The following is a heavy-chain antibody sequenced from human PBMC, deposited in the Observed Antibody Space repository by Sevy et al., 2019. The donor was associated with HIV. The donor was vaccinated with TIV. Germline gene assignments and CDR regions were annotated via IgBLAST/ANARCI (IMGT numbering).Heavy chain of an antibody. CDR2: MNPNSGNT. CDR3: ARGPRLSDTVVVPAAAIDY. V-gene: IGHV1-8*01. J-gene: IGHJ4*02. CDR1: GYTFTSYD. Sequence: ASVKVSCKASGYTFTSYDINWVRQATGQGLEWMGWMNPNSGNTGYAQKFQGRVTMTRNTSISTAYMELSSLRSEDTAVYYCARGPRLSDTVVVPAAAIDYWGQGTLVTVSS. D-gene: IGHD2-2*01.